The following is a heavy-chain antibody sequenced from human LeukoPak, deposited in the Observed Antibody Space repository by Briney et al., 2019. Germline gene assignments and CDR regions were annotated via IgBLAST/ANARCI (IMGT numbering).Heavy chain of an antibody. V-gene: IGHV1-18*01. CDR1: GYTFTSYG. Sequence: ASVKVSCKASGYTFTSYGISWVRQAPGQGLEWMGWISAYNGNTNYAQKLQGRVTMTTDPSRSTAYMERRSLRSDDTAVYYCARDRRYCSGGSCYPPVPSYWGQGTLVTVSS. J-gene: IGHJ4*02. D-gene: IGHD2-15*01. CDR3: ARDRRYCSGGSCYPPVPSY. CDR2: ISAYNGNT.